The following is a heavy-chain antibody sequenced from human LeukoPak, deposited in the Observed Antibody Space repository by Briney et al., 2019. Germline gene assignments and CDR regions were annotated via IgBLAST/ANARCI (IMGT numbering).Heavy chain of an antibody. D-gene: IGHD2-2*01. CDR1: GFTFSSYA. J-gene: IGHJ6*04. Sequence: GESLRLSCAASGFTFSSYAMSWVRQAPGKGLEWVSAISGSGDSTYYADSVKGRFTISRDNSKTMLYLQMHSLRAEDTAVYYCAKDSRVVPAANGGGYYYYGMDVWGKGTTVTVSS. V-gene: IGHV3-23*01. CDR3: AKDSRVVPAANGGGYYYYGMDV. CDR2: ISGSGDST.